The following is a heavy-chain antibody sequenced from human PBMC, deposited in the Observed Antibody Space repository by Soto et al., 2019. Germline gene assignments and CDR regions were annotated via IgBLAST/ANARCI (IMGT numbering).Heavy chain of an antibody. CDR2: IYTSGST. D-gene: IGHD6-6*01. V-gene: IGHV4-4*07. CDR1: GGTISSYY. CDR3: ARDGGGQLVVPSLSLLYYYYGMDV. Sequence: SETLSLTCTVSGGTISSYYWSWIRQPAGKGLEWIGRIYTSGSTNYNPSLKSRVTMSVDTSKNQFSLKLSSVTAADTAVYYCARDGGGQLVVPSLSLLYYYYGMDVWGQGTTVTVSS. J-gene: IGHJ6*02.